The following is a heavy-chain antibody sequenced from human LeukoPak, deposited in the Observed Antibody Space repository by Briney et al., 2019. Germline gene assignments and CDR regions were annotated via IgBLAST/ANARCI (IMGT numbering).Heavy chain of an antibody. CDR3: ARERYDSYYYYGMGV. V-gene: IGHV4-30-2*01. CDR1: GGSISSGGYS. Sequence: SQTLSLTCAVSGGSISSGGYSWSWIRQPPGKGLEWIGYIYHSGSTYYNPSLKSRVTISVDRSKNQFSLKLSSVTAADTAVYYCARERYDSYYYYGMGVWGQGTTVTVSS. J-gene: IGHJ6*02. D-gene: IGHD1-1*01. CDR2: IYHSGST.